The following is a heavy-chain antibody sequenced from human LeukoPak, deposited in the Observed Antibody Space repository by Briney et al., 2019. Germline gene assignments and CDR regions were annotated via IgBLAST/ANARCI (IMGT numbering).Heavy chain of an antibody. V-gene: IGHV5-51*01. Sequence: GESLKISCKGSGYSFTSYWIGWVRQMPGEGLEWMGIIYPGDSETRYSPSFQGQVTISADKSISTAYLQWSSLKASDTAMYYCARHLAAAAVDYWGQGTLVTVAS. CDR3: ARHLAAAAVDY. CDR2: IYPGDSET. D-gene: IGHD6-13*01. CDR1: GYSFTSYW. J-gene: IGHJ4*02.